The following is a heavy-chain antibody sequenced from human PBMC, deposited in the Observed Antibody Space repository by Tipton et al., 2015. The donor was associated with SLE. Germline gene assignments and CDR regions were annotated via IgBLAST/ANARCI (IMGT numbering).Heavy chain of an antibody. Sequence: SLRLSCAASGFTFSSYAMSWVRQAPGKGLEWVSSISSSSSYIYYADSVKGRFTISRDNAKNSLYLQMNSLRAEDTAVYYCASDTGYSSGWYPTDYWGQGTLVTVSS. J-gene: IGHJ4*02. CDR1: GFTFSSYA. V-gene: IGHV3-21*01. D-gene: IGHD6-19*01. CDR3: ASDTGYSSGWYPTDY. CDR2: ISSSSSYI.